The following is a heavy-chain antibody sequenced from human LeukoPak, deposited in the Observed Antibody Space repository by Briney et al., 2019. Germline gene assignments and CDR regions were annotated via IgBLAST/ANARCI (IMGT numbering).Heavy chain of an antibody. CDR3: AKDINSGAVMPFDP. J-gene: IGHJ5*02. V-gene: IGHV3-23*01. D-gene: IGHD1-26*01. CDR2: VSSSGGST. CDR1: GFTFSSYA. Sequence: GGSLRLSCAASGFTFSSYAMSWVRQASGKGLEWVSAVSSSGGSTYYADSVKGRFTISRDNSKNTLYLQMDSLRAEDTAVYYCAKDINSGAVMPFDPWGQGTLVTVSS.